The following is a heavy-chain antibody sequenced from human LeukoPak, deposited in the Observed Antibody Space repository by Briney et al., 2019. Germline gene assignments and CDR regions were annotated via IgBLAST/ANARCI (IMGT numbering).Heavy chain of an antibody. CDR2: ITSSGSTI. Sequence: GGSLRLSCAASGFTFSDYYVGWIRQAPGKGLEWVAFITSSGSTIYYADSVKGRLNISRDNAKKSQYLQMNSLRVGDTAVYYCVRAPAEVDYWGPGTLVTVSS. D-gene: IGHD6-13*01. CDR3: VRAPAEVDY. V-gene: IGHV3-11*01. CDR1: GFTFSDYY. J-gene: IGHJ4*02.